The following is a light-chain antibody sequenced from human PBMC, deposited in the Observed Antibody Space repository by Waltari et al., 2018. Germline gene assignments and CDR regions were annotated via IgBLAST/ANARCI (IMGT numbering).Light chain of an antibody. CDR1: SSNIGSNS. V-gene: IGLV1-47*01. Sequence: SVLTQPPPASGTPGQRVTISCSGSSSNIGSNSVYWYQQLPGTAPKLLIYRNNPRPSGVPDRFSGSKSGTSASLAISGLRSEDEADYYCAAWDDSLSGVVFGGGTKLTVL. J-gene: IGLJ2*01. CDR3: AAWDDSLSGVV. CDR2: RNN.